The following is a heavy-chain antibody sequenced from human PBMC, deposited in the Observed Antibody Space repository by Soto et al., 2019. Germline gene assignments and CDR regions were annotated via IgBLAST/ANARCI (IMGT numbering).Heavy chain of an antibody. D-gene: IGHD6-13*01. J-gene: IGHJ4*02. CDR3: ARDSGKRSSSWYAY. CDR2: IWYDGSNK. CDR1: GFTFSSYG. V-gene: IGHV3-33*01. Sequence: GGSLRLSCAASGFTFSSYGMHWVRQAPGKGLEWVAVIWYDGSNKYYADSVKGRFTISRDNSKNTLYLQMNSLRAEDTAVYYCARDSGKRSSSWYAYWGQGTLVTVSS.